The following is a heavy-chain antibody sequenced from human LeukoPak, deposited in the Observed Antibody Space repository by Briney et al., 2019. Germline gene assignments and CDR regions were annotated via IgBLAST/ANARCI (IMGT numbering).Heavy chain of an antibody. D-gene: IGHD2-21*01. CDR3: ARALYRQHIVVVNAKNYWYFDL. J-gene: IGHJ2*01. CDR2: INQDGSEK. CDR1: GFTFSTYW. Sequence: GESLGLSCAASGFTFSTYWMTWVRQAAGKGLEWVANINQDGSEKYYVGSVKGRFPISRHTARNSLYLQMHSLRAEDTAVYYCARALYRQHIVVVNAKNYWYFDLWGRGTLVTVSS. V-gene: IGHV3-7*01.